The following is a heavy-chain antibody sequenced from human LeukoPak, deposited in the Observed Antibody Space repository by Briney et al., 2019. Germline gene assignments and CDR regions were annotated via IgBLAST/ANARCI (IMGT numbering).Heavy chain of an antibody. D-gene: IGHD3-10*01. CDR1: GYTFTSYG. J-gene: IGHJ4*02. V-gene: IGHV1-18*01. Sequence: GASVKVCCKASGYTFTSYGISWVRQAPGQGLVWMGWISAYNDDTNYVQKFQDRVTMTTDTSTSTAYMELGSLRSDDTAVYYCARDVRSPMVRGVVFDYWGQGTLVTVSS. CDR3: ARDVRSPMVRGVVFDY. CDR2: ISAYNDDT.